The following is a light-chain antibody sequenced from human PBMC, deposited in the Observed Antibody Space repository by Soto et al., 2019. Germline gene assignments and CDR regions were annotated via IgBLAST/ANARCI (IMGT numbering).Light chain of an antibody. V-gene: IGKV3D-15*01. Sequence: EIVMTQSPGTLSVSPGERATLSCRASQSVSSNLAWYQHKPGQAPRLLIYGAFTRATGIPARFSGSGSGTEFTLTISSLQSEDFAVYYCQQYNNWPPWTFGQGTKVEIK. CDR3: QQYNNWPPWT. J-gene: IGKJ1*01. CDR2: GAF. CDR1: QSVSSN.